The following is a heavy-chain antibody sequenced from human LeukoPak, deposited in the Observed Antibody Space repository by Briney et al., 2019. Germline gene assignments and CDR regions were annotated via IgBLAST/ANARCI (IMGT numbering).Heavy chain of an antibody. CDR3: ARVMWTRDGYYNLGFFDY. V-gene: IGHV4-4*07. D-gene: IGHD5-24*01. J-gene: IGHJ4*02. CDR2: IYTSGST. CDR1: GGSISSYY. Sequence: SETLSLTCTVSGGSISSYYWSWIRQPAGKGLEWIGRIYTSGSTNYNPSLKSRVTMSVDTSKNQFSLKLSSVTAADTAVYYCARVMWTRDGYYNLGFFDYWGQGTLVTVSS.